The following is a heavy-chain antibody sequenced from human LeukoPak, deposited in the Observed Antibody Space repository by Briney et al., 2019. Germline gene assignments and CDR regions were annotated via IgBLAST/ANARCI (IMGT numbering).Heavy chain of an antibody. Sequence: GASVKVSCKVSGYTLTELSMHWVRQAPGKGLEWMGGFDPEDGETIYAQKFQGRLTMTEDTSTHTAYMELSSLRSEDTAVYYCATFGGNSVGRVFWFDPWGQGTLVTVSS. CDR2: FDPEDGET. CDR3: ATFGGNSVGRVFWFDP. D-gene: IGHD4-23*01. J-gene: IGHJ5*02. V-gene: IGHV1-24*01. CDR1: GYTLTELS.